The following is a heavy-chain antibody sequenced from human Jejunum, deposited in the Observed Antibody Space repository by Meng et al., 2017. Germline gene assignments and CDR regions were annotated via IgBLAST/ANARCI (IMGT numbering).Heavy chain of an antibody. V-gene: IGHV3-7*01. Sequence: GESLKISCVGSEFTLSSDWMAWFRQTPGERLEWLANIRQDGNEKTHADSVKGRFTISRDNAKNSLYLQMNSLRAEDTAVYYCATDRHGGASDIWGQGTLVTVSS. CDR1: EFTLSSDW. J-gene: IGHJ3*02. D-gene: IGHD2-15*01. CDR3: ATDRHGGASDI. CDR2: IRQDGNEK.